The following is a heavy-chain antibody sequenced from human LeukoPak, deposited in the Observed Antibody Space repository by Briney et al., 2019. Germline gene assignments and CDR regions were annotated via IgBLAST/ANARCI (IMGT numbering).Heavy chain of an antibody. CDR1: GFTFSSYG. CDR3: AKDLPRSSRLPSIAVAGTPFEGRY. Sequence: GGSLRLSCAASGFTFSSYGMHWVRQAPGKGLEWVAFIRYDGSNKYYADSVKGRFTISRDNSKNTLYLQMNSLRAEDTAVYYCAKDLPRSSRLPSIAVAGTPFEGRYWGQGTLVTVSS. D-gene: IGHD6-19*01. CDR2: IRYDGSNK. J-gene: IGHJ4*02. V-gene: IGHV3-30*02.